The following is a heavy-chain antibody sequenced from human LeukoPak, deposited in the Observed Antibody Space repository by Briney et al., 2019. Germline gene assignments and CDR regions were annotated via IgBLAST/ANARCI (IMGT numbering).Heavy chain of an antibody. Sequence: ASVKVSCKAPGYTFTNYGIGWVRQAPGQGLEWMGWISAYNGHTNYAQKFQGRVTMTTDTSTSTAYMELRSLRSDDTAIYYCARALYSDYYSYLNWFDPWGQGTLVTVSS. CDR1: GYTFTNYG. V-gene: IGHV1-18*01. J-gene: IGHJ5*02. CDR2: ISAYNGHT. CDR3: ARALYSDYYSYLNWFDP. D-gene: IGHD5-12*01.